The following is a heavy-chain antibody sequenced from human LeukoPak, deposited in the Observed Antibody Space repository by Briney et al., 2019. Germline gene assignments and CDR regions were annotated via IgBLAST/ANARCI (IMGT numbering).Heavy chain of an antibody. D-gene: IGHD2-21*02. V-gene: IGHV3-23*01. CDR1: GFTFRSYA. Sequence: HPGGSLRLSCAASGFTFRSYAMSWVRQAPGKGLEWVSSISGGGGSTYYADSVKGRFTISRDNSKITLYLQMNSLRAEDTAVYYCAKDIVVVTSGANAFDIWGQGTMVTVSS. CDR3: AKDIVVVTSGANAFDI. CDR2: ISGGGGST. J-gene: IGHJ3*02.